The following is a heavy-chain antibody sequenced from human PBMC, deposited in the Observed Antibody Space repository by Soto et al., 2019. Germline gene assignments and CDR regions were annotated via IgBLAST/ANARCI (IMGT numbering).Heavy chain of an antibody. CDR1: GGSISNYY. J-gene: IGHJ4*02. CDR2: IYYSGST. Sequence: SETLSLTCTVSGGSISNYYWTWIRQPPGKGLEWIGYIYYSGSTNYNPSLKSRVTISVDTSKNQFSLKLTSVTAADTAVYYCARENNVLPGGYFDYWGQGTLVTVSS. CDR3: ARENNVLPGGYFDY. D-gene: IGHD3-10*01. V-gene: IGHV4-59*01.